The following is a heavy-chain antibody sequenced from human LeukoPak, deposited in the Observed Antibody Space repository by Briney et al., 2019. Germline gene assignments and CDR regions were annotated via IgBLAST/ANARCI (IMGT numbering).Heavy chain of an antibody. Sequence: GGSLRLSCAASGFTFSSYWMSWVRQAPGKGLEWVANIKQDGSEKYYVDSVKGRFTISSDNAKNSLYLQMNSLRAEDTAVYYCARAFTGYYDILTRYYKGAYYFDYWGQGTLVTVSS. D-gene: IGHD3-9*01. V-gene: IGHV3-7*01. CDR3: ARAFTGYYDILTRYYKGAYYFDY. CDR2: IKQDGSEK. CDR1: GFTFSSYW. J-gene: IGHJ4*02.